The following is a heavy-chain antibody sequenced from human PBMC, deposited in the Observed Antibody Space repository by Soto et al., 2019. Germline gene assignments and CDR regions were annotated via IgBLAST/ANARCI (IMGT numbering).Heavy chain of an antibody. J-gene: IGHJ1*01. CDR2: IAAYNGNT. D-gene: IGHD3-22*01. V-gene: IGHV1-18*04. Sequence: QVQLVQSGAEVQNPGASVKVSCKASGYTFSSYGISWVRQAPGQGLEWMGWIAAYNGNTKYAQKFQGRVTMTTDTSTSTAYLDLRSLRSDDKDVYYRARDPSGYNILFQHWGQGTLVTVSS. CDR1: GYTFSSYG. CDR3: ARDPSGYNILFQH.